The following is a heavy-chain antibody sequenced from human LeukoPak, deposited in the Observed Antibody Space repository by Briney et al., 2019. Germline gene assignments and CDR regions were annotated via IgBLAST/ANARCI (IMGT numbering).Heavy chain of an antibody. J-gene: IGHJ4*02. CDR2: ISGSGGKT. CDR1: GFTFSSNA. CDR3: AKDASADY. V-gene: IGHV3-23*01. Sequence: GGSLRLSCAASGFTFSSNAMSWVRQAPGKGLEWVSAISGSGGKTHYADSVKGRFTTSRDNPKNTLYLQMNGLRAEDTAVYYCAKDASADYWGQGTLVTVSS. D-gene: IGHD3-10*01.